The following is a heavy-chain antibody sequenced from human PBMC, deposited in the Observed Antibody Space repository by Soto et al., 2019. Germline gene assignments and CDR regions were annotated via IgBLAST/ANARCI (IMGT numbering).Heavy chain of an antibody. D-gene: IGHD6-13*01. V-gene: IGHV3-21*01. CDR1: GFTFSSYS. J-gene: IGHJ4*02. CDR2: ISSSSSYI. Sequence: GGSLRLSCAASGFTFSSYSMNWVRQAPGKGLEWVSSISSSSSYIYYADSVKGRFTISRDNAKNSLYLQMNSLRAEDTAVYYCARESSSRRSRSIRYWGQGTLVTVSS. CDR3: ARESSSRRSRSIRY.